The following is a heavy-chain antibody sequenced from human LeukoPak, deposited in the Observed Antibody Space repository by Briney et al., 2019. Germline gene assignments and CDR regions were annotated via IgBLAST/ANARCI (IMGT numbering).Heavy chain of an antibody. J-gene: IGHJ4*02. CDR2: VNARGYST. CDR1: GFIFSNAW. CDR3: ANLGSSELRVPASQGN. D-gene: IGHD2-2*01. Sequence: QAGGSLRLSCVASGFIFSNAWMSWARQAPGKGLEWVSAVNARGYSTYYADSVKGRFTISRDNSKNTVFLQMSSLRVEDTAVYYCANLGSSELRVPASQGNWGQGTLVTVSS. V-gene: IGHV3-23*01.